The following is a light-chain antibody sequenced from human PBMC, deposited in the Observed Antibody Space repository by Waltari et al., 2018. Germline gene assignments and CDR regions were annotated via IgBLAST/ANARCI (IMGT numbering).Light chain of an antibody. J-gene: IGLJ3*02. Sequence: QSALTQPASVSGSPGQAITISCTGTGSDIGGYNYVSWYQQHPGKAPKLLIYGVSSRSSGVSKRFSGSKSGYAASLTISGLQAEDEAHYYCSSFTSTNTWVFGGGTKLTVL. CDR3: SSFTSTNTWV. CDR2: GVS. CDR1: GSDIGGYNY. V-gene: IGLV2-14*03.